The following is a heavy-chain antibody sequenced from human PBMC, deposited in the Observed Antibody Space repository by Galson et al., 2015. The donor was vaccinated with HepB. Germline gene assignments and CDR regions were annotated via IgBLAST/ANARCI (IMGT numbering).Heavy chain of an antibody. CDR1: GGTFSSYI. D-gene: IGHD3-22*01. Sequence: SVQVSCKASGGTFSSYIISWVRQAPGQGLEWMGRIIPILGTANHAQKFQGRVTITADKSTSTAYMELSSLRSEDTAVYYCARGKYYYDSSGRPDYYNYGMDVWGQGTTVTVSS. CDR2: IIPILGTA. CDR3: ARGKYYYDSSGRPDYYNYGMDV. V-gene: IGHV1-69*08. J-gene: IGHJ6*02.